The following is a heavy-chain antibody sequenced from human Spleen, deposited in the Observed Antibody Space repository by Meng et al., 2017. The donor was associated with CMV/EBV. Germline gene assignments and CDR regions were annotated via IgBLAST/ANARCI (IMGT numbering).Heavy chain of an antibody. CDR1: GYTFTSYD. CDR3: ARDRGSSGQGDGMDV. V-gene: IGHV1-18*01. J-gene: IGHJ6*02. CDR2: IRPYTTNT. D-gene: IGHD3-22*01. Sequence: ASVKVSCKASGYTFTSYDISWVRQAPGQGLEWMGWIRPYTTNTKYAEKLQGRVTMTRDTSTSTVYMELTSLRSEDTAVYYCARDRGSSGQGDGMDVWGQGTTVTVSS.